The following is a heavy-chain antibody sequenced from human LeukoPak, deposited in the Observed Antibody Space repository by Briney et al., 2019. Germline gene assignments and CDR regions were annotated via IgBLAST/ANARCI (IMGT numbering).Heavy chain of an antibody. CDR1: GGSISSYY. Sequence: PSETLSLTCTVSGGSISSYYWSWIRQSPGKGLEWIGYIYYSGSTNYNPSLKSRVTISVDTSKNQFSLKLSSVTAADTAVCYCAREGGIVVVPAAIDYWGQGTLVTVSS. J-gene: IGHJ4*02. CDR3: AREGGIVVVPAAIDY. V-gene: IGHV4-59*12. CDR2: IYYSGST. D-gene: IGHD2-2*01.